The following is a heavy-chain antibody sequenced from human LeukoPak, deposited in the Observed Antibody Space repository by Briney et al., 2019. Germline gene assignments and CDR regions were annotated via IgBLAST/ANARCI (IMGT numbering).Heavy chain of an antibody. Sequence: GGSLRLSCAASGFTFSSYEMNWVRQAPGKGLEWVANIKQDGTEKYYVDSVKGRFTISRDNAKNSLYLQMNSLRVEDTAVYYCAKLAKYFYGSETYYFFEHWGQGTPVTASS. D-gene: IGHD3-10*01. V-gene: IGHV3-7*01. CDR2: IKQDGTEK. CDR1: GFTFSSYE. J-gene: IGHJ4*02. CDR3: AKLAKYFYGSETYYFFEH.